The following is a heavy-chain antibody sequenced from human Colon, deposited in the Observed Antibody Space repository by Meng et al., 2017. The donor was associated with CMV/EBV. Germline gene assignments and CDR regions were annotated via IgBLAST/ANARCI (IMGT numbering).Heavy chain of an antibody. D-gene: IGHD3-10*01. J-gene: IGHJ6*02. Sequence: GESLKISCAASGFTFSTYNMNWVRQAPGKGLEWVSSISSGSSDIYYADSVKGRFTISRDKSENTVYLQMNSLGAEDTAVYYCARPMARGILNYYYYGLDVWGQGTTVTVSS. V-gene: IGHV3-21*04. CDR3: ARPMARGILNYYYYGLDV. CDR2: ISSGSSDI. CDR1: GFTFSTYN.